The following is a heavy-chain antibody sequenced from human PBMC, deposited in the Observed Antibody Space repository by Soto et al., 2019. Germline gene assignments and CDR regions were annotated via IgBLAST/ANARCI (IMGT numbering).Heavy chain of an antibody. D-gene: IGHD5-18*01. CDR1: GGTFSSYA. CDR2: IIPIFGTA. Sequence: ASVKVSCKASGGTFSSYAISWVRQAPGQGLEWMGGIIPIFGTANYAQKFQGRVTITADESTSTAYMELSSLRSEDTAVYYCASDVDTAMANDYWGQGTLVTVSS. J-gene: IGHJ4*02. V-gene: IGHV1-69*13. CDR3: ASDVDTAMANDY.